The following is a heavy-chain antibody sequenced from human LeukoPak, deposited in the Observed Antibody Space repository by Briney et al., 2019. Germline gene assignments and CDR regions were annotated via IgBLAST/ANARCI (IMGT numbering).Heavy chain of an antibody. CDR2: ISSSSSYI. V-gene: IGHV3-21*01. Sequence: GGSLRLSCAASGFTFSNYNINWVRQAPGKGLEWVSSISSSSSYIYYADSVKGRFTMSRDNSKNTLYLQMNSLRAEDTAVYYCAKNGDSERWLQPKFVTHWGQGTLVTVSS. J-gene: IGHJ4*02. D-gene: IGHD5-24*01. CDR3: AKNGDSERWLQPKFVTH. CDR1: GFTFSNYN.